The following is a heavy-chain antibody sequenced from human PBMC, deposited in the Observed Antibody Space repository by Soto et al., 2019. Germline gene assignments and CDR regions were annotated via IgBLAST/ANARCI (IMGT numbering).Heavy chain of an antibody. J-gene: IGHJ4*02. CDR2: ISTNGGST. V-gene: IGHV3-64D*06. CDR1: GFTFSSYA. Sequence: GGSLRLSCSASGFTFSSYAMHWVRQAPGKGLEYVSSISTNGGSTHYADSVKGRFTISRDNSKNAQYLQMSSLRADDTAVYYCVKGEYYYDSSGYYPFDYWGQGTMVTVSS. CDR3: VKGEYYYDSSGYYPFDY. D-gene: IGHD3-22*01.